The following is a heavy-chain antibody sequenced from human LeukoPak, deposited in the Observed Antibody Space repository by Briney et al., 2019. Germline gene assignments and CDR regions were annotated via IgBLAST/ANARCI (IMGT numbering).Heavy chain of an antibody. CDR3: AKYSSGWYSAIDY. Sequence: GGSLRLSCAASGFTFSSYAMSWVRQAPGKGLEWVSAISGSGGSTYYADSVKGRFAISRDNSKNTLYLQMNSLRAEDTAVYYCAKYSSGWYSAIDYWGQGTLVTVSS. CDR2: ISGSGGST. D-gene: IGHD6-19*01. V-gene: IGHV3-23*01. J-gene: IGHJ4*02. CDR1: GFTFSSYA.